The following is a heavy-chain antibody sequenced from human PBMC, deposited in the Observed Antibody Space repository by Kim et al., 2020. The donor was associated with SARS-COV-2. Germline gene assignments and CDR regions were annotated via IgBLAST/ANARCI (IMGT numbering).Heavy chain of an antibody. Sequence: GGSLRLSCAASGFTFSSYAMSWVRQAPGKGLEWVSAISGSGGSTYYADSVKGRFTISRDNSKNTLYLQMNSLRAEDTAVYYCARDPISSSPLEFDYFDYWGQGTLATVSS. D-gene: IGHD6-13*01. CDR2: ISGSGGST. V-gene: IGHV3-23*01. CDR3: ARDPISSSPLEFDYFDY. CDR1: GFTFSSYA. J-gene: IGHJ4*02.